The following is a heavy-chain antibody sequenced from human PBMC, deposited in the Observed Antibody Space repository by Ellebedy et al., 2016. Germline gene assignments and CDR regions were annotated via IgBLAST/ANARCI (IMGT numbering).Heavy chain of an antibody. J-gene: IGHJ4*02. CDR2: IYYSGST. Sequence: SETLSLTXTVSGGSISSSSYYWGWIRQPPGKGLEWIGSIYYSGSTYYNPSLKSRVTISVDTSKNQFSLKLSSVTAADTAVYYCASQGGITGTKKFVSIWGQGTLVTVSS. CDR1: GGSISSSSYY. CDR3: ASQGGITGTKKFVSI. D-gene: IGHD1-7*01. V-gene: IGHV4-39*01.